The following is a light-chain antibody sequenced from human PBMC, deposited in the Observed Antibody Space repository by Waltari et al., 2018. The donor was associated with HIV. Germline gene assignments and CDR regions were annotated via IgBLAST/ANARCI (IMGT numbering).Light chain of an antibody. CDR3: QNYYRAPWT. J-gene: IGKJ1*01. CDR2: ATS. Sequence: DIQMTQSPSSLSASIGDRVTITCRASQGIANFLTWYQQKPGKAPKVLIYATSILQSGFPSRFSGRASGTEFTLTISSLQPEDVASYYCQNYYRAPWTFGQGTKVEIK. V-gene: IGKV1-27*01. CDR1: QGIANF.